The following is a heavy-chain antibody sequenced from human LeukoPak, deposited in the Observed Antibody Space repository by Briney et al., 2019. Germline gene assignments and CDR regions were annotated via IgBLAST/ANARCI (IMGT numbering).Heavy chain of an antibody. V-gene: IGHV4-34*01. Sequence: PSETLSLTCAVYGGSLSGYYWNWIRQPPGKGLEWIGEIYHSGSTNYNPSLKSRVTMSVDTSKNQFSLKLRSVTAADTAVYYCASSRWLGRFDYWGQGTLVTVSS. D-gene: IGHD5-24*01. J-gene: IGHJ4*02. CDR1: GGSLSGYY. CDR3: ASSRWLGRFDY. CDR2: IYHSGST.